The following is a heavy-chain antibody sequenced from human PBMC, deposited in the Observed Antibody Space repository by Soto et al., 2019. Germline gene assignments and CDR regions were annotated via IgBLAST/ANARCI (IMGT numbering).Heavy chain of an antibody. V-gene: IGHV3-23*01. CDR1: RFIFGNYA. CDR2: LSGGGDKT. D-gene: IGHD3-3*02. J-gene: IGHJ6*02. CDR3: AILEDYYGLDV. Sequence: EERMLESGGGLVQPGGSLRLSCAASRFIFGNYAFSWVRQAPGKGLEWVSALSGGGDKTYYTDSVKGRFTISRDNSRRTLYLQMNSLRAEDTAVYYCAILEDYYGLDVWGQGATVTVSS.